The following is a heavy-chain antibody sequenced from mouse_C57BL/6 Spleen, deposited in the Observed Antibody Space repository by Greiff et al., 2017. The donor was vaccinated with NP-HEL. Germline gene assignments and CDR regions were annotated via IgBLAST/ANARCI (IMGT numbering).Heavy chain of an antibody. D-gene: IGHD1-1*01. Sequence: VQLQQSDAELVKPGASVKISCKVSGYTFTDHTIHWMKQRPEQGLEWIGYIYPRDGSTKYNEKFKGKATLTADKSSSTAYMQLNSLTSEDSAVYFCASRCYYGSSYVDFDVWGTGTTVTVSS. V-gene: IGHV1-78*01. CDR2: IYPRDGST. J-gene: IGHJ1*03. CDR1: GYTFTDHT. CDR3: ASRCYYGSSYVDFDV.